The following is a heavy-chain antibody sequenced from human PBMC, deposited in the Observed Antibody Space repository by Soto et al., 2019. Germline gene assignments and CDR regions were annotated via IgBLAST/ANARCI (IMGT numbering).Heavy chain of an antibody. Sequence: SVKVSCKASGGTFSSYAISWVRQAPGQGLEWMGGIIPIFGTANYAQKFQGRVTITADESTSTAYMELSSLRSEDTAVYYCARGRRGFSYEPSAWYYDGMDVWRQGTTVTVSS. D-gene: IGHD5-18*01. CDR1: GGTFSSYA. CDR3: ARGRRGFSYEPSAWYYDGMDV. J-gene: IGHJ6*01. CDR2: IIPIFGTA. V-gene: IGHV1-69*13.